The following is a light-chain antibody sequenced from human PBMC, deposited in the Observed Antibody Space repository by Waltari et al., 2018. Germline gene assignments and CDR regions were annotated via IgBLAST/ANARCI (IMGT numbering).Light chain of an antibody. CDR1: QSVSSY. Sequence: EIVLTQSPATLSLSPGERATLTCRASQSVSSYLAWYQQKPGQAPRPLISDASNRATGSPSRFSGSGSGTDFTLTISSLEPEDFAVYYCQQRSNWPPGFTFGPGTKVDIK. J-gene: IGKJ3*01. CDR3: QQRSNWPPGFT. CDR2: DAS. V-gene: IGKV3-11*01.